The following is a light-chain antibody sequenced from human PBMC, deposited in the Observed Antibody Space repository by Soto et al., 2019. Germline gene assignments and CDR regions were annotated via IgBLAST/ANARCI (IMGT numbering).Light chain of an antibody. J-gene: IGKJ3*01. Sequence: DIQMTQSPSTLSASVGDRVTITCRASQSISSWLDWYQQKPGEAPKPLIYDASSLQSGVPSRFSGSGSGTEFTLMISSLQPDDFATYYCQQYTDFPFTFGPGTKVDVK. V-gene: IGKV1-5*01. CDR2: DAS. CDR3: QQYTDFPFT. CDR1: QSISSW.